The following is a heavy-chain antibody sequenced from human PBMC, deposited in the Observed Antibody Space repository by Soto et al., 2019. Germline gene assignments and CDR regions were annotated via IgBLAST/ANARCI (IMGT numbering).Heavy chain of an antibody. V-gene: IGHV3-23*01. CDR2: ISGSGVST. CDR1: GFTFSSYA. CDR3: ASTYGGYVSGGAFDI. D-gene: IGHD4-17*01. J-gene: IGHJ3*02. Sequence: PGGSLRLSCAASGFTFSSYAMHWVRQAPGKGLEWVSAISGSGVSTYYADSVKGRFTISRGNSKNTLYLQMSSLRAEDTALYYCASTYGGYVSGGAFDIWGQGTMVTVSS.